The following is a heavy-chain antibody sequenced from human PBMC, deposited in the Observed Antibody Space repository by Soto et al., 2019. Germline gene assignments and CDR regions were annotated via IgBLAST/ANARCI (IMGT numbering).Heavy chain of an antibody. D-gene: IGHD6-13*01. CDR2: ISGYNGDT. CDR3: ARGGSSWSAEYYQH. Sequence: QVQLVQSGAEMKKPGASVKVSCKASGYTFSNYGLNWVRQAPGRGPEWMGWISGYNGDTKYSQTLQGRVTMTTDTSTGTAYMELRSLRSDDTAVYYCARGGSSWSAEYYQHWGQGTLVIVSS. CDR1: GYTFSNYG. V-gene: IGHV1-18*04. J-gene: IGHJ1*01.